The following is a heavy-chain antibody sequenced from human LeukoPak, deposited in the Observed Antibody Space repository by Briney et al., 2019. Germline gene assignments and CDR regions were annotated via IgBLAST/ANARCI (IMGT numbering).Heavy chain of an antibody. Sequence: GRSLRLSCAASGFTFSSYGMHWVRQAPGKGLEWVAVIWYDGSNKYYADSVKGRFTISRDNSKNTLYLQMNSLRAEDTAVYYCAKDRAAGAAGVYYYYYMDVWGKGTTVTVS. V-gene: IGHV3-33*06. CDR3: AKDRAAGAAGVYYYYYMDV. CDR1: GFTFSSYG. J-gene: IGHJ6*03. D-gene: IGHD6-13*01. CDR2: IWYDGSNK.